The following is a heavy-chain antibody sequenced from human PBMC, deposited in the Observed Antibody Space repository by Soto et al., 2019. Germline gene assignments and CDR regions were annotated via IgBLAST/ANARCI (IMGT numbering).Heavy chain of an antibody. CDR2: IYSGGDT. CDR3: ARGPGGFGEFSLDY. V-gene: IGHV4-4*07. Sequence: QVQLQEWGPGLVKPSEPLSLTCTVSGGSITTYYWCWLRQPAGKGLEWFARIYSGGDTNYNPSLRSRVTVSVDMSKNQFPRKLSSVTAADTAVYYCARGPGGFGEFSLDYWAQGTLVTVSS. D-gene: IGHD3-10*01. J-gene: IGHJ4*02. CDR1: GGSITTYY.